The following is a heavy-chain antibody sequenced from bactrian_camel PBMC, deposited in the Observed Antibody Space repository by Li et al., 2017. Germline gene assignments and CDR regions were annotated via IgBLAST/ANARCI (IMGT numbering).Heavy chain of an antibody. V-gene: IGHV3S1*01. J-gene: IGHJ4*01. CDR3: AAGSSGWYFGY. D-gene: IGHD6*01. Sequence: HVQLVESGGGSVQAGGSLKLSCAASLNPTSDYCLGWFRQAPGREREGVAAIDSEGFTSYADFEKGRWTISRDNDKNTLWLEIHTPEPEDTALYYCAAGSSGWYFGYWGQGTQVTVS. CDR2: IDSEGFT. CDR1: LNPTSDYC.